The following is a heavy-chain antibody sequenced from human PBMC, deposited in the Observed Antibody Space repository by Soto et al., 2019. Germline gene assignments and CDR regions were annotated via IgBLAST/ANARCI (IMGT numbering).Heavy chain of an antibody. Sequence: GGSLRLSCAASGFTFSSYWMHWVRQAPGKGLVWVSRINSDGSSTSYAGSVKGRFTISRDNAKNTLYLQMNSLRAEDTAVYYCAREPEYSSSASPLDYWRQGTLVTVSS. J-gene: IGHJ4*02. CDR2: INSDGSST. D-gene: IGHD6-6*01. V-gene: IGHV3-74*01. CDR3: AREPEYSSSASPLDY. CDR1: GFTFSSYW.